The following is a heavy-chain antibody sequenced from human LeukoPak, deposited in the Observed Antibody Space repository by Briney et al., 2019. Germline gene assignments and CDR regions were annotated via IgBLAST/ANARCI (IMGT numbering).Heavy chain of an antibody. CDR3: ARGFPPYDYVWGSYRLYYFDY. CDR2: INHSGST. V-gene: IGHV4-39*07. Sequence: SETLSLTCTVSGGSISSSSYYWSWIRQPPGKGLEWIGEINHSGSTNYNPSLKSRVTISVDTSKNQFSLKLSSVTAADTAVYYCARGFPPYDYVWGSYRLYYFDYWGQGTLVTVSS. D-gene: IGHD3-16*02. CDR1: GGSISSSSYY. J-gene: IGHJ4*02.